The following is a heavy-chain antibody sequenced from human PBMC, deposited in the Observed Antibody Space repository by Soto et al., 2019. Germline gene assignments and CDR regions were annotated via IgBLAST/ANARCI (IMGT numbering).Heavy chain of an antibody. CDR2: IKQDGSEK. Sequence: GGSLRLSCAASGFTFSSYWMSWVRQAPGKGLEWVANIKQDGSEKYYVDSVKGRFTISRDNAKNSLYLQMNSLRAEDTAVYYWARISREQQLVSYYYCYDMDVWGKGTTVTVSS. V-gene: IGHV3-7*01. CDR1: GFTFSSYW. CDR3: ARISREQQLVSYYYCYDMDV. D-gene: IGHD6-13*01. J-gene: IGHJ6*03.